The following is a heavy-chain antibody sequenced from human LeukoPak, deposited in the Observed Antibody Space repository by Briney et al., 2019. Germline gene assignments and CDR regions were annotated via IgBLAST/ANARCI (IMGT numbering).Heavy chain of an antibody. V-gene: IGHV3-13*01. CDR1: GFTLSNYD. D-gene: IGHD6-13*01. CDR2: IGTAGDT. CDR3: ARGTSSWYVPGWYFDL. Sequence: GGSLRLSCAASGFTLSNYDMHWVRQATGKGLEWVSGIGTAGDTYYSGSVKGRFTISRESAKNSLYLQMNSLRAGDTAVYYCARGTSSWYVPGWYFDLWGRGTLVTVSS. J-gene: IGHJ2*01.